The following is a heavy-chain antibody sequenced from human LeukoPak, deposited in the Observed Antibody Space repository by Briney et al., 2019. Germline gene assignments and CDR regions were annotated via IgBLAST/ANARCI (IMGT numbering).Heavy chain of an antibody. V-gene: IGHV1-2*02. CDR2: INPNSGGT. J-gene: IGHJ6*03. D-gene: IGHD6-13*01. CDR1: GYTFTGYY. Sequence: ASVKVSCKASGYTFTGYYMHWVRQAPGQGLEWMGWINPNSGGTNYAQKFQGRVTMTRDTSISTAYMELSSLRPEDTAVYYCARGRKAAAGTLRNSYYYYMDVWGKGTTVTVSS. CDR3: ARGRKAAAGTLRNSYYYYMDV.